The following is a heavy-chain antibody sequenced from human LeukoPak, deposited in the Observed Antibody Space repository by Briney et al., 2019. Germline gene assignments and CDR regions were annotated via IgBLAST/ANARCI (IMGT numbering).Heavy chain of an antibody. CDR1: GFTLSFYT. D-gene: IGHD3-22*01. V-gene: IGHV3-21*01. CDR2: ISSSSTYI. J-gene: IGHJ4*02. CDR3: VRELADSSVRLFDS. Sequence: GGSLRLSRVASGFTLSFYTMDWVRQAPGKGLEWVSSISSSSTYIFYTDSVKGRFTISRDNAKNSLYLQMNSLGAEDTAVYYCVRELADSSVRLFDSWGQGTLVSVSS.